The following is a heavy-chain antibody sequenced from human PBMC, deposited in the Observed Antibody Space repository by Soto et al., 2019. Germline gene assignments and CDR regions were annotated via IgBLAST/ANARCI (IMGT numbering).Heavy chain of an antibody. CDR1: GFTFSSYS. CDR3: ARVGTLSNYVENMDV. J-gene: IGHJ6*03. D-gene: IGHD4-17*01. CDR2: ISSSSSSI. V-gene: IGHV3-21*01. Sequence: GGSLRLSCAASGFTFSSYSMNWVRQAPGKGLEWVSSISSSSSSIYYADSVKGRFTISRDNAKNSLYLQMNSLRAEDTAVYYWARVGTLSNYVENMDVGGKGTTATVPS.